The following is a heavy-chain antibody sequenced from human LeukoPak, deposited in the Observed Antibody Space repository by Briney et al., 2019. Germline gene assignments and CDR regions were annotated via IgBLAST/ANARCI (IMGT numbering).Heavy chain of an antibody. CDR2: IYYSGST. J-gene: IGHJ4*02. D-gene: IGHD5-12*01. V-gene: IGHV4-30-4*01. Sequence: SETLSLTCTVSGGSISSGDYYWSWIRQPPGKGLEWIGYIYYSGSTYYNPSLKSRVTISVDTSKNQFSLKLSSVTAADTAVYYCARTISSSTRLYYFDYWGQGTLVTVSS. CDR3: ARTISSSTRLYYFDY. CDR1: GGSISSGDYY.